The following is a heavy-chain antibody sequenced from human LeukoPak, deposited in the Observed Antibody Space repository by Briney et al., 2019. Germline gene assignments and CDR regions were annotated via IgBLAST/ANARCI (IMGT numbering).Heavy chain of an antibody. CDR2: SYYRGST. V-gene: IGHV4-30-4*08. D-gene: IGHD3-3*01. CDR1: SHSLSRGDYY. Sequence: SETLSLTCTVSSHSLSRGDYYCSWIRQPPGKGLEWIGYSYYRGSTYYNPSLKSRVTISVDTFKNQFSLKLSSVTAADTAVYYCARDFYTRPDYDFWSGYSGFDPWGQGTLVTVSS. CDR3: ARDFYTRPDYDFWSGYSGFDP. J-gene: IGHJ5*02.